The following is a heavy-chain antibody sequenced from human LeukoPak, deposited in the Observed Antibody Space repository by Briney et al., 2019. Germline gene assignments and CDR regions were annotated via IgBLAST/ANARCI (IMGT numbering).Heavy chain of an antibody. CDR3: ARDLTDYYELDY. Sequence: SETLSLTCTVSGGSIGSYYWNWIRQPAGKGLEWIGRIYTSGSTNYNPSLESRVTMSVDTSKHQFSLNRISVPAADTAVYYCARDLTDYYELDYWGQGTLVTVSS. D-gene: IGHD3-22*01. V-gene: IGHV4-4*07. J-gene: IGHJ4*02. CDR1: GGSIGSYY. CDR2: IYTSGST.